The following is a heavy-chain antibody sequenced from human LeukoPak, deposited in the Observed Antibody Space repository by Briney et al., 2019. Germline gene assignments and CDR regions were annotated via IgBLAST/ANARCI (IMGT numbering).Heavy chain of an antibody. CDR2: IIPIFGTA. V-gene: IGHV1-69*01. CDR3: ARAYSGYDFFDY. CDR1: GGTFSRYA. J-gene: IGHJ4*02. Sequence: SVKVSCKASGGTFSRYAISWVRQAPGQGLEWMGGIIPIFGTANYAQKFHGRVTITADESTSTAYTEVSSLRSEDTAVYYCARAYSGYDFFDYWGQGILVTVSS. D-gene: IGHD5-12*01.